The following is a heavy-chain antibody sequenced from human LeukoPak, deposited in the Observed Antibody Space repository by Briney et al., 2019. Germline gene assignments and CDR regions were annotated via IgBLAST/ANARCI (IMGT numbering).Heavy chain of an antibody. D-gene: IGHD2-2*01. CDR2: ISGSGGST. CDR1: GFTFSSYA. J-gene: IGHJ4*02. Sequence: QPGGSLRLSCAASGFTFSSYAMSWVRQAPGKGLEWVSAISGSGGSTYYADSVKGRFTISRDNSKNTLYLQMNSLRAEDTAVYYCAKPWGMGSDSSTKGHFDYWGQGTLVTVSS. CDR3: AKPWGMGSDSSTKGHFDY. V-gene: IGHV3-23*01.